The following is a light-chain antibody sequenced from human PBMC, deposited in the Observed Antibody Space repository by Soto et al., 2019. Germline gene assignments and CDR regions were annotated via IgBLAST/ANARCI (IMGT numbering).Light chain of an antibody. CDR1: SSDVGGYNY. Sequence: QSVLTQPPSASGSPGQSVTISCTGTSSDVGGYNYVSWYQQHPGKAPKLMIYEVSKRPSGVPDRFSGSKSGNTASLTVSGLQAEDDADYYCSSDAGIVVFGGGTKLIVL. V-gene: IGLV2-8*01. CDR3: SSDAGIVV. J-gene: IGLJ2*01. CDR2: EVS.